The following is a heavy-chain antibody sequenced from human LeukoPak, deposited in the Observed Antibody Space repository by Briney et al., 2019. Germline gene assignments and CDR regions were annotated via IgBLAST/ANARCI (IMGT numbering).Heavy chain of an antibody. CDR1: GDSVSSNSAA. Sequence: SQTLSLTCAISGDSVSSNSAAWNWIRQSPSRGLEWLGRTYYRSRWYNDYPLSVKSRISIKPDTSKNQFSLQLNSVTPEDTAVYYCAREILGIVGATFDFWGQGALVTVSS. CDR3: AREILGIVGATFDF. CDR2: TYYRSRWYN. J-gene: IGHJ4*02. V-gene: IGHV6-1*01. D-gene: IGHD1-26*01.